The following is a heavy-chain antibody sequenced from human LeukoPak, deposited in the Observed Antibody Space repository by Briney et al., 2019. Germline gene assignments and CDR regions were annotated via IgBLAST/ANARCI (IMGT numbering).Heavy chain of an antibody. CDR2: INKDGSET. D-gene: IGHD3-22*01. Sequence: PGRSLRLSCAASGFTFSNYWMSWVREAPGKGLEWLANINKDGSETNHVDSVKGRFTMSRDNARNSVFLQMDNLRAEDTAVYYCARADRSYESSGRDAFDIWGQGTMVTVSS. J-gene: IGHJ3*02. V-gene: IGHV3-7*01. CDR1: GFTFSNYW. CDR3: ARADRSYESSGRDAFDI.